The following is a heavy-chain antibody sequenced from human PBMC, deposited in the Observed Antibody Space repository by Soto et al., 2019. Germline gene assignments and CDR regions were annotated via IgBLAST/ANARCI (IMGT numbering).Heavy chain of an antibody. CDR2: ISYDGSNK. J-gene: IGHJ4*02. CDR1: GFTFSSYG. V-gene: IGHV3-30*03. Sequence: LRLSCAASGFTFSSYGMHWVRQAPGKGLEWVAVISYDGSNKYYADSVKGRFTISRDNSKNTLYLQMNSLRAEDTAVYYCSSVITPEYYFDYWGQGTLVTVSS. D-gene: IGHD3-22*01. CDR3: SSVITPEYYFDY.